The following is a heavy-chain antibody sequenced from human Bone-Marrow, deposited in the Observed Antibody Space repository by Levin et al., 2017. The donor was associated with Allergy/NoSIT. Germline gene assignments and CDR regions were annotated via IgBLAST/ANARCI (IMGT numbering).Heavy chain of an antibody. D-gene: IGHD2-15*01. Sequence: GGSLRLSCAASGFTFSSYAMSWVRQAPGKGLEWVSAISGSGGSTYYADSVKGRFTISRDNSKNTLYLQMNSLRAEDTAVYYCATRVVAATWFDPWGQGTLVTVSS. CDR3: ATRVVAATWFDP. CDR1: GFTFSSYA. V-gene: IGHV3-23*01. J-gene: IGHJ5*02. CDR2: ISGSGGST.